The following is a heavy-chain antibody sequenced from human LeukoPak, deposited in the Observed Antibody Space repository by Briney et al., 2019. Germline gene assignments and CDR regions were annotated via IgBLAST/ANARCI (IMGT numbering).Heavy chain of an antibody. CDR1: GGSISSYY. CDR2: IYYSGST. CDR3: AGGVAAVGYYYYYMDV. Sequence: SETLSLTCTVSGGSISSYYWSWIRQPPGKGLEWIGYIYYSGSTNYNPSLKSRVTISVDTSKNQFSLKLSSVTAADTAVYYCAGGVAAVGYYYYYMDVWGKGTTVTVSS. D-gene: IGHD6-13*01. V-gene: IGHV4-59*01. J-gene: IGHJ6*03.